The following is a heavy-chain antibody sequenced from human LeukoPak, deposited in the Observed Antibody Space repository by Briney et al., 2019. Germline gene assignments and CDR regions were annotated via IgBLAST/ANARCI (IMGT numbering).Heavy chain of an antibody. V-gene: IGHV1-18*01. CDR1: GYTFTSYG. J-gene: IGHJ5*02. D-gene: IGHD3-10*01. CDR3: ARGVRKVLLWFRGGNWFDP. CDR2: ISAYNGNT. Sequence: GASVKVSCKASGYTFTSYGISWVRQAPGQGLEWMGWISAYNGNTNYAQKLQGRVTMTRNTSISTAYMELSSLRSEDTAVYYCARGVRKVLLWFRGGNWFDPWGQGTLVTVSS.